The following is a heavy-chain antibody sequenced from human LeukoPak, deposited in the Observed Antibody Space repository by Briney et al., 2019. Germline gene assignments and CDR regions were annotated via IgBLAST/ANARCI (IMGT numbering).Heavy chain of an antibody. V-gene: IGHV4-59*01. CDR2: TYYSGST. CDR3: ARDSLPLDAFDI. CDR1: GGSISSYY. J-gene: IGHJ3*02. Sequence: SETLSLTCTVSGGSISSYYWSWIRQPPGKGLEWIGYTYYSGSTNYNPSLKSRVTISVDTSKNQFSLKLSSVTAADTAVYYCARDSLPLDAFDIWGQGTMVTVSS.